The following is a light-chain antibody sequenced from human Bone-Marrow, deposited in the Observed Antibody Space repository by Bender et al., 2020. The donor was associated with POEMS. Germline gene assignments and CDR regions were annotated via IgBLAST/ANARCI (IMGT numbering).Light chain of an antibody. CDR3: CSYAGRSILWV. Sequence: QSALTQPRSVSGSPGQSVTISCTGTSSDVGNYNFVSWYQQHPGQAPKVMIYDVSKRPSGVPDRFSGSESGNTTSLTISVLQTEDEADYDCCSYAGRSILWVFGGGTQLTVL. CDR2: DVS. J-gene: IGLJ3*02. V-gene: IGLV2-11*01. CDR1: SSDVGNYNF.